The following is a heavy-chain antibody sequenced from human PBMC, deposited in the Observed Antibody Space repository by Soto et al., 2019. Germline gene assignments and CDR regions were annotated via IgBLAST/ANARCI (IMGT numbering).Heavy chain of an antibody. CDR2: TFVTGAT. CDR1: GEALGSGQSY. V-gene: IGHV4-61*01. J-gene: IGHJ6*02. CDR3: ARGRSDSAGISFGCRMDV. Sequence: QVQLQESGPGLVKSSETLSLICFVSGEALGSGQSYWNWIRQAPGKGLEWIGQTFVTGATKYSASLKRRVTMSVDTSKSQISLALISVTAADSATYFCARGRSDSAGISFGCRMDVWGQGTTVTVSS. D-gene: IGHD3-16*01.